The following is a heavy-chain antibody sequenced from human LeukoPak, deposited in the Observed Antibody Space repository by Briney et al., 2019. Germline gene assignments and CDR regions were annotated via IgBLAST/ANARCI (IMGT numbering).Heavy chain of an antibody. Sequence: ASVKVSCKASGYTFTSYAMHWVRQAPGQRLEWMGWINAGNGNTKYSQKFQGRVTMTRNTSISTAYMELSSLRSEDTAVYYCARVRDGYNDAYDIWGQGTMVTVSS. V-gene: IGHV1-3*01. CDR2: INAGNGNT. CDR1: GYTFTSYA. J-gene: IGHJ3*02. CDR3: ARVRDGYNDAYDI. D-gene: IGHD5-24*01.